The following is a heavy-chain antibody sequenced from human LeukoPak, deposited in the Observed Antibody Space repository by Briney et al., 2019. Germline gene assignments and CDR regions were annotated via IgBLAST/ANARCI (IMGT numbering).Heavy chain of an antibody. V-gene: IGHV1-18*01. Sequence: PQASVKVSCKASGYTFTSYGISWVRQAPGQGLEWMGWISAYNGNTNYAQKLQGRVTMTTDTSTSTAYMELRSLRSEDTAVYYCASGSGSYYNPNYYYYYMDVWGKGTTVTVSS. J-gene: IGHJ6*03. CDR2: ISAYNGNT. CDR1: GYTFTSYG. CDR3: ASGSGSYYNPNYYYYYMDV. D-gene: IGHD3-10*01.